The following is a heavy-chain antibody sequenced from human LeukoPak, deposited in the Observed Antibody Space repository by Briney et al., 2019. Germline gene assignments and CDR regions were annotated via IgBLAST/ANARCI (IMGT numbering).Heavy chain of an antibody. V-gene: IGHV3-23*01. CDR1: GFTFSSSA. D-gene: IGHD4-17*01. CDR2: ISASGGST. CDR3: ARDFDGPRASDY. Sequence: GGSLRLSCAASGFTFSSSAMSWVRQVPGKGLEWVSGISASGGSTSYADSVRGRFTISRDNVRNTLYLQMNSLRAEDSAVYYCARDFDGPRASDYWGQGISVTVSS. J-gene: IGHJ4*02.